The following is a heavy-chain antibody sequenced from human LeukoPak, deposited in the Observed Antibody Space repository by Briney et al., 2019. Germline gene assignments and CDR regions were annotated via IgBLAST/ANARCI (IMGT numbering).Heavy chain of an antibody. J-gene: IGHJ6*03. Sequence: GGSLRLSCAASAFSFSDYNMNWVRQAPGKGLEWVSSITSTGSYIYYADSVKGRFTISRDNAKNSLFLQLNSLRAEDTAVYYCARDPYSGTYSDYYYYYMDVWGKGTTVTVSS. CDR1: AFSFSDYN. V-gene: IGHV3-21*01. CDR2: ITSTGSYI. D-gene: IGHD1-26*01. CDR3: ARDPYSGTYSDYYYYYMDV.